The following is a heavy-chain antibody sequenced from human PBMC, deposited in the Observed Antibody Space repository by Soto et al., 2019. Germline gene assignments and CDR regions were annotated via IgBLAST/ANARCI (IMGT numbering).Heavy chain of an antibody. D-gene: IGHD1-26*01. CDR2: ISYDGSKK. Sequence: QVQLVEAGGGVVQPGRSLRLSCAASGFTFSSYAMHWVRQAPGKGLEWVAVISYDGSKKYYADSVKGRFTISSDNSKNTLYLHMNSVRAEDTAVYYCARVGGSHYLAHFDYWGQGTLVTVSS. CDR1: GFTFSSYA. V-gene: IGHV3-30-3*01. CDR3: ARVGGSHYLAHFDY. J-gene: IGHJ4*02.